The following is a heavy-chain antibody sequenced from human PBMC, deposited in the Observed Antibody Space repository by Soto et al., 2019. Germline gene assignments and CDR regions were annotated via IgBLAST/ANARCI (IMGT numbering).Heavy chain of an antibody. CDR2: ISGSGGST. CDR3: AKEVRFLEWLPPYYYYGMDV. J-gene: IGHJ6*02. Sequence: GGSLRLSCAASGFTFSSYAMSWVRQAPGKGLEWVSAISGSGGSTYYADSVKGRFTISRDNSKNTLYLQMNSLRAEDTAVYYCAKEVRFLEWLPPYYYYGMDVWGQGTTVTVSS. V-gene: IGHV3-23*01. CDR1: GFTFSSYA. D-gene: IGHD3-3*01.